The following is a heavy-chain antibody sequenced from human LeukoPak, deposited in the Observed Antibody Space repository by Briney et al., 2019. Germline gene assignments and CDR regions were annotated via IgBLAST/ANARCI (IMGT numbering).Heavy chain of an antibody. CDR3: ARGAEKQPYRYYYMDV. Sequence: GASVKVSCKASGYTFTGYYMHWMRQAPGQRLEWMGWINAGNGNTKYSQEFQGRVTITRDTSARTTYMELSSLRSEDMAVYYCARGAEKQPYRYYYMDVWGKGTTVTVSS. CDR2: INAGNGNT. J-gene: IGHJ6*03. D-gene: IGHD1-26*01. V-gene: IGHV1-3*03. CDR1: GYTFTGYY.